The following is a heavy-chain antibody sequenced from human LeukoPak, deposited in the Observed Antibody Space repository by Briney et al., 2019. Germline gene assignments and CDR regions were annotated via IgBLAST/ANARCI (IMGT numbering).Heavy chain of an antibody. CDR2: MNPKTGNT. Sequence: ASVKVSCKASGYTFSSYDINWVRQAAGQGLEWMGWMNPKTGNTGFSQKFQGRVTITRDTSISTAYMELSRLTSEDTGVYYCTRGLPRDGLVVIAAANEYWGQGSLVTVSS. V-gene: IGHV1-8*03. CDR1: GYTFSSYD. CDR3: TRGLPRDGLVVIAAANEY. D-gene: IGHD2-2*01. J-gene: IGHJ4*02.